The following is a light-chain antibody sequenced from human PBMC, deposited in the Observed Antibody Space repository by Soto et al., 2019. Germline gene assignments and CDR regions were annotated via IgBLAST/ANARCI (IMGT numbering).Light chain of an antibody. J-gene: IGKJ1*01. V-gene: IGKV3-11*01. Sequence: EIVLTQSPATLSLSPGERATLSCRASQRIGGYLGWYQQKPGQAPRLLIYDASNRATGIPVRFSGSGSGTDYTLNITKLEPEDVAIYSCQQRSNWPWTFGQGTKGDIK. CDR3: QQRSNWPWT. CDR1: QRIGGY. CDR2: DAS.